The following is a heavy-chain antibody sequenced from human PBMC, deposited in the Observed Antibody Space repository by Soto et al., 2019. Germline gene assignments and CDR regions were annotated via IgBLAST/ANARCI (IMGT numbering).Heavy chain of an antibody. J-gene: IGHJ4*02. V-gene: IGHV5-10-1*01. CDR3: TRPTNGWSNSDF. Sequence: GESLKISCKASGYTFTSYWISWVRQLPGKGLEWMGRIDPSDSYTNYSPSFQGHVTMSADKSTNTVYLQWRSLKASDTAMYYCTRPTNGWSNSDFWGQGTLVTV. CDR2: IDPSDSYT. D-gene: IGHD2-8*01. CDR1: GYTFTSYW.